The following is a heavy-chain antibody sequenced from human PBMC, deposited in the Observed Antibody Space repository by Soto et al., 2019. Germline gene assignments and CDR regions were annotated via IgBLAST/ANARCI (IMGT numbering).Heavy chain of an antibody. CDR1: GYTFTTYA. CDR3: ATAGNYDSSGRDF. V-gene: IGHV1-3*01. CDR2: INAGNGNT. Sequence: QVQLVQSGAEVKKPGASVKVSCKASGYTFTTYAMHWVRQAPGQRLEWMGWINAGNGNTNYAQKLQGRVTMTTDTSTSTAYMELRSLRSDDTAVYYCATAGNYDSSGRDFWGQGTLVTVSS. D-gene: IGHD3-22*01. J-gene: IGHJ4*02.